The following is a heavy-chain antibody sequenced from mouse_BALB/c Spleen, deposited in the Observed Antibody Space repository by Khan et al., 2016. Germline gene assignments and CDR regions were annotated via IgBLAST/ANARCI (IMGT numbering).Heavy chain of an antibody. CDR3: ARDGNYFDV. D-gene: IGHD2-1*01. CDR2: IRNKANGYTT. CDR1: GFTFTDYY. J-gene: IGHJ1*01. Sequence: EVELVESGGGLVQPGGSLRLSCATSGFTFTDYYMSWVRQPPGKALEWLGFIRNKANGYTTEYSASVKGRFTISRDNSQSILYLQMNTLRAEDSPTYYCARDGNYFDVWGAGTTVTVSS. V-gene: IGHV7-3*02.